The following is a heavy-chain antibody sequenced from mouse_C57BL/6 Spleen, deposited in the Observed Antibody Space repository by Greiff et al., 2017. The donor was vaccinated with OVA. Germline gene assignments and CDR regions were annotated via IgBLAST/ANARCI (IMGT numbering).Heavy chain of an antibody. CDR3: ARDEWLRRGGYFDV. Sequence: VQLQQPGAELVRPGSSVKLSCKASGYTFTSYWMHWVKQRPIQGLEWIGNIDPSDSETHYNQKFKDKATLTVDKSSSTAYMQLSSLTSEDSAVYYCARDEWLRRGGYFDVWGTGTTVTVSS. D-gene: IGHD2-2*01. CDR1: GYTFTSYW. J-gene: IGHJ1*03. CDR2: IDPSDSET. V-gene: IGHV1-52*01.